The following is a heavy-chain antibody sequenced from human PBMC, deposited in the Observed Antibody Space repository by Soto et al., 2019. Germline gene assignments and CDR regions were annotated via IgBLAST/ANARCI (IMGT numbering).Heavy chain of an antibody. CDR3: ARDWGAAAGLDY. D-gene: IGHD6-13*01. CDR2: IWYDGSNK. Sequence: QVQLVESGGGVVQPGRSLRLSCAASGFTFSSYGMHWVRQAPGKGLEWVAVIWYDGSNKYYADSVKGRFTISRDNSKNTLYLQMNSLRAEDTAVYYCARDWGAAAGLDYWGQGTLVTVSS. J-gene: IGHJ4*02. V-gene: IGHV3-33*01. CDR1: GFTFSSYG.